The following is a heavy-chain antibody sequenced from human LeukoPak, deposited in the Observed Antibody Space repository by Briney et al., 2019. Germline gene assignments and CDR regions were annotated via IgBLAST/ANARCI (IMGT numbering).Heavy chain of an antibody. CDR2: IYYSGST. D-gene: IGHD1-26*01. CDR3: ARHGIYSGSYLHAFDI. CDR1: GGSISSYY. Sequence: SETLSLTCTISGGSISSYYWSWIRQPPGKGLEWIGYIYYSGSTNYNPSLKSRVTISVDTSKNQFSLKLSSVTAADTAVYHCARHGIYSGSYLHAFDIWGQGTMVTVSS. V-gene: IGHV4-59*08. J-gene: IGHJ3*02.